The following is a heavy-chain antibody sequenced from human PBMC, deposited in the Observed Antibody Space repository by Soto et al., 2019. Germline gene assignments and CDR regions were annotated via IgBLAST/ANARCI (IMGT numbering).Heavy chain of an antibody. CDR2: IYSSGST. CDR3: ARDRWEGIPGDAFDI. Sequence: PSETLSLTCTVSGGSISDYYWNWIRQPPGKGLEWIGYIYSSGSTKYNPSLKSRVSISVDTSKNQFSLRLTSVTAADTAVYYCARDRWEGIPGDAFDIWGQGTMVTVSS. V-gene: IGHV4-59*01. J-gene: IGHJ3*02. D-gene: IGHD1-26*01. CDR1: GGSISDYY.